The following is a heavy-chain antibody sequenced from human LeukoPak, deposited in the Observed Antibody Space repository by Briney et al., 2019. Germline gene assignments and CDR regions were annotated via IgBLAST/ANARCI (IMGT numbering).Heavy chain of an antibody. J-gene: IGHJ4*02. Sequence: GGSLSLSCAASGFTFSSYSMNWVRQAPGKGLDWVSPISSSSSYVYYADSVKGRFTISRDNAKNSLYLQMNGLRAEDTAVYYCARFVVGARPGFDYWGQGTLVTVSS. CDR1: GFTFSSYS. CDR2: ISSSSSYV. V-gene: IGHV3-21*01. CDR3: ARFVVGARPGFDY. D-gene: IGHD1-26*01.